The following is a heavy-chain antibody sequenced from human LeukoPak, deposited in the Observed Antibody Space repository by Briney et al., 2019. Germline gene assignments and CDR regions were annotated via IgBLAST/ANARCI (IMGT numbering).Heavy chain of an antibody. CDR2: IYYGGST. CDR3: ARGLGGSSGCFGY. J-gene: IGHJ4*02. D-gene: IGHD6-19*01. CDR1: GGSITSSSYY. Sequence: SETLSLTCTVSGGSITSSSYYWGWIRQPPGKGLEWMGNIYYGGSTYYIPSLKSRVTMSVDTSKNQFSLKLSSVTAADTAVYYCARGLGGSSGCFGYWGQGTLVTVSS. V-gene: IGHV4-39*07.